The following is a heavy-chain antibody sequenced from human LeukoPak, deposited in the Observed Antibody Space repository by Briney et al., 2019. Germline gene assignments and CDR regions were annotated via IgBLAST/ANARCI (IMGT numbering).Heavy chain of an antibody. CDR3: ARDQQPNYYGSGSYYTHWFDP. Sequence: SETLSLTCTVSGGSISSYYWSWIRQPPGKGLEWIGYIYYSGSTNYNTSLKSRVTISVDTSKNQFSLKLSSVTAADPAVYYCARDQQPNYYGSGSYYTHWFDPWGQGTLVTVSS. J-gene: IGHJ5*02. CDR1: GGSISSYY. D-gene: IGHD3-10*01. V-gene: IGHV4-59*01. CDR2: IYYSGST.